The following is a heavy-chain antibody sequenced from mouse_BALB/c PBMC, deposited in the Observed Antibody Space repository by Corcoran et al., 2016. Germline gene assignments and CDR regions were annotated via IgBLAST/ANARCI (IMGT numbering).Heavy chain of an antibody. V-gene: IGHV1-18*01. CDR2: INPNNGGT. J-gene: IGHJ3*01. Sequence: EVLLQQSGPELVKPGASVKIPCKASGYTFTDYNMDWVKQSHGKSLEWIGDINPNNGGTIYNQKFKGKATLTVDKSSSTAYMELRSLTSEDTAVYYCARRGWYYGRGAWFAYWGQGTLVTVSA. CDR1: GYTFTDYN. CDR3: ARRGWYYGRGAWFAY. D-gene: IGHD1-1*01.